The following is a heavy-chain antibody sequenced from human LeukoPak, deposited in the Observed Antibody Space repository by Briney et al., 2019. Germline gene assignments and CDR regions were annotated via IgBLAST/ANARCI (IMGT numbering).Heavy chain of an antibody. J-gene: IGHJ4*02. D-gene: IGHD3-16*01. CDR3: ARYEDSFYFHY. CDR2: IYPGDSDT. V-gene: IGHV5-51*01. Sequence: GESLKISCKGSGYSFTNYWIGWVRQMPGKGLEWMGIIYPGDSDTRYSPSFQGQVTISADKSISTAYLQWGSLKASDTAMYYCARYEDSFYFHYWGQGTLVTVSS. CDR1: GYSFTNYW.